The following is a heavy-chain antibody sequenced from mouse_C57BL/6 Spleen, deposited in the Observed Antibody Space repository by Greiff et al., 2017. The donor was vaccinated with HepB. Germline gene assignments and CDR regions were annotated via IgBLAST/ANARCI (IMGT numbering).Heavy chain of an antibody. V-gene: IGHV1-59*01. D-gene: IGHD3-3*01. Sequence: QVQLQQPGAELVRPGTSVKLSCKASGYTFTSYWMHWVKQRPGQGLEWIGVIDPSDSYTNYNQKFKGKATLTVDTPSSTAYMQLSSLTSEDSAVYYCAREGTPYAMDYWGQGTSVTVSS. J-gene: IGHJ4*01. CDR3: AREGTPYAMDY. CDR2: IDPSDSYT. CDR1: GYTFTSYW.